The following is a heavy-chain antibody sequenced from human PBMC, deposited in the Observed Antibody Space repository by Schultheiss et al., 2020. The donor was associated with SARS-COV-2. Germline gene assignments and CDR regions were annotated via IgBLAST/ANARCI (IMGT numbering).Heavy chain of an antibody. CDR1: GDSVSSNSAA. D-gene: IGHD4-17*01. J-gene: IGHJ5*02. Sequence: SQTLSLTCAISGDSVSSNSAAWNWIRQSPSRGLEWLGRTYYRSKWYNDYAVSVKSRITINPDTSKNQFSLQLNSVTPEDTAVYYCARRFHDYGASRFNWFDPWGQGTLVTVSS. CDR3: ARRFHDYGASRFNWFDP. V-gene: IGHV6-1*01. CDR2: TYYRSKWYN.